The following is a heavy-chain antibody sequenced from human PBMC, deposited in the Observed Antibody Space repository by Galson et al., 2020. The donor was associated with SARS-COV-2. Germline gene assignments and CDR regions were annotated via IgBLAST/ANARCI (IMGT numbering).Heavy chain of an antibody. V-gene: IGHV3-66*02. CDR1: GFTVSSIY. Sequence: GGSLRLSCAASGFTVSSIYMSWVRQAPGKGLEWVSVIYSGGSTYYADSVKGRFTISRDNSKSTLYLQMNSLRAEDTAVYYCTRDYHGITMIVSGAFDIWGQGTMVTVSS. CDR3: TRDYHGITMIVSGAFDI. J-gene: IGHJ3*02. CDR2: IYSGGST. D-gene: IGHD3-22*01.